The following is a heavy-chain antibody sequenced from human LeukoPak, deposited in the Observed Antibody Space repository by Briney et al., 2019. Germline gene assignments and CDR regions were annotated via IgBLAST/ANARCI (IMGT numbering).Heavy chain of an antibody. CDR1: GFTFSSYA. D-gene: IGHD6-6*01. CDR3: AKDAQYSIRPAPSDY. Sequence: GGSLRLSCAASGFTFSSYAMSWVRQAPGKGPEWVSAISGSGGSTYYADSVKDRFTISRDNSKNTLYLQMNSLRAEDTAVYYCAKDAQYSIRPAPSDYWGQGTLVTVSS. V-gene: IGHV3-23*01. CDR2: ISGSGGST. J-gene: IGHJ4*02.